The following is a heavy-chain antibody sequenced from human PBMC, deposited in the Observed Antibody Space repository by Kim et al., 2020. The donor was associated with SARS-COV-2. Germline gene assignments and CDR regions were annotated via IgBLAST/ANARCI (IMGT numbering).Heavy chain of an antibody. Sequence: SETLSLTCAVTGGSISSSFNYWGWIRQPPGKGLEWIGSVYHSGTTYDSPSLKSRVTVSVDTSKNEFSLKVTSVTAADTSVYFCAKLPQVCSGYFNCWGQGVLVTVSS. V-gene: IGHV4-39*01. CDR2: VYHSGTT. CDR1: GGSISSSFNY. CDR3: AKLPQVCSGYFNC. D-gene: IGHD3-3*01. J-gene: IGHJ4*02.